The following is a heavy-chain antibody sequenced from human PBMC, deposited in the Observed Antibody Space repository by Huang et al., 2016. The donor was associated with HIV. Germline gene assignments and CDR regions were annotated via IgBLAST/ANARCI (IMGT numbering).Heavy chain of an antibody. V-gene: IGHV4-4*07. CDR2: MYTSGTT. J-gene: IGHJ4*02. D-gene: IGHD3-10*02. CDR1: GGSIRNYY. CDR3: AREGNDVGGGFEH. Sequence: QVQLQESGPGLVKPAETLSLTCSVSGGSIRNYYWSWIRQPAGKGLEWIGRMYTSGTTNYNPSLRSRVTMSRDTSKNQVSLRLTSVTAADTAVYYCAREGNDVGGGFEHWGQGTLVTVSS.